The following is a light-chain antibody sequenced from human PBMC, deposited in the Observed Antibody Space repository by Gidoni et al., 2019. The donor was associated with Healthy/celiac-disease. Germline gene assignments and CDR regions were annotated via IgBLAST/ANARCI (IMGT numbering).Light chain of an antibody. CDR1: QGISSY. CDR2: AAS. J-gene: IGKJ2*01. V-gene: IGKV1-8*01. Sequence: ALRKHQAPSPLSASTGDRVTITCRASQGISSYLAWYQQKPGKAPKLLIYAASTLQSGVPSSISGSGSGTDFTLTISCLQSEDFATYYCQQYYSYPPGYTFGQGTKLEIK. CDR3: QQYYSYPPGYT.